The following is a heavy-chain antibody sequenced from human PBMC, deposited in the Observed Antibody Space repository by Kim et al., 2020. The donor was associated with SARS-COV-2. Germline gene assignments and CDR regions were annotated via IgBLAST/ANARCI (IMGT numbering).Heavy chain of an antibody. D-gene: IGHD6-19*01. J-gene: IGHJ4*02. V-gene: IGHV4-39*01. CDR3: ARLAVAGKNGDY. Sequence: YTPASKSRVTISVDTSKNQFSLKLSSVTAADTAVYYCARLAVAGKNGDYWGQGTLVTVSS.